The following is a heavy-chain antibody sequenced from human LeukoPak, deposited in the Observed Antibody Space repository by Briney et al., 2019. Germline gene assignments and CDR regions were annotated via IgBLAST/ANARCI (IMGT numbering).Heavy chain of an antibody. D-gene: IGHD3-10*01. V-gene: IGHV4-39*01. CDR2: IYSSGST. CDR1: GGSISSSSYY. Sequence: SGTLSLTCTVSGGSISSSSYYWGWIRQPPGKGLEWIGSIYSSGSTYHNPSLKSRVTISVDTSKNQFSLKVSSMTAADTAVYYCARVSVVRGVFDYMDVWGKGTTVTVSS. J-gene: IGHJ6*03. CDR3: ARVSVVRGVFDYMDV.